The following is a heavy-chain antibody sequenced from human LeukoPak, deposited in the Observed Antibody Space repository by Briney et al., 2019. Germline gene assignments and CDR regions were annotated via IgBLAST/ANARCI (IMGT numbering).Heavy chain of an antibody. D-gene: IGHD5-18*01. Sequence: SETLSLTCTVSGYSISSGYYWGWIRQPPGKGLEWIGSVYHSGSTYYNPSLKSRVTISVDTSKNQFSLKLSSVTAADTAVYYCARHHSGYSYGYRYWGQGTLVTVSS. CDR2: VYHSGST. J-gene: IGHJ4*02. V-gene: IGHV4-38-2*02. CDR1: GYSISSGYY. CDR3: ARHHSGYSYGYRY.